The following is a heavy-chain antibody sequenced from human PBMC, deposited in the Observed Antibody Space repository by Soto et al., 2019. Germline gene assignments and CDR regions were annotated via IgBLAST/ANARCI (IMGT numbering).Heavy chain of an antibody. CDR1: GFTFSSYA. V-gene: IGHV3-23*01. D-gene: IGHD5-12*01. Sequence: GGSLRLSCAASGFTFSSYAMSWVRQAPGKGLEWVSAISGSGGSTYYADSVKGRFTISRDNSKNTLYLQMNSLRAEDTAVYYCAKGSHSRGYSGYDAFDIWGQGTMLTVSS. J-gene: IGHJ3*02. CDR2: ISGSGGST. CDR3: AKGSHSRGYSGYDAFDI.